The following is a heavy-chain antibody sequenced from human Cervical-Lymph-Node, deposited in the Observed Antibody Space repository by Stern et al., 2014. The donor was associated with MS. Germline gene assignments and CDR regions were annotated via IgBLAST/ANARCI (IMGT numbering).Heavy chain of an antibody. CDR2: ISSRGDHK. CDR1: GFIFSDYY. CDR3: VRADGSKDDS. D-gene: IGHD3-10*01. J-gene: IGHJ4*02. V-gene: IGHV3-11*01. Sequence: VQLVESGGGWATPGGSVRLSCAGSGFIFSDYYMSWIRQAPGKGLEWVSFISSRGDHKGYADSVKGRFTVSRDNIKNSLYLQMNTLRAEDTAVYYCVRADGSKDDSWGKGTLVTVSS.